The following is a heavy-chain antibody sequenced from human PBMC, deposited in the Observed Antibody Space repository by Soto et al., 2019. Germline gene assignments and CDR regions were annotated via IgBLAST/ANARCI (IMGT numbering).Heavy chain of an antibody. J-gene: IGHJ3*02. CDR1: GFTFSSYW. CDR2: IKQDGSEK. Sequence: GGSLRLSCAASGFTFSSYWMSWVRQAPGKGLEWVANIKQDGSEKYYVDSVKGRFTISRDNAKNSLYLQMNSLRAEDTAVYYCARDGGIWSGSGRNAFDIWGQGTMVTV. V-gene: IGHV3-7*03. CDR3: ARDGGIWSGSGRNAFDI. D-gene: IGHD3-3*01.